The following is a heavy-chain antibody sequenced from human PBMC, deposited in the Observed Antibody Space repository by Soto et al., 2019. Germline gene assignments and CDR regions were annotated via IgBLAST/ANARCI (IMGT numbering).Heavy chain of an antibody. J-gene: IGHJ6*02. CDR2: IYHSGST. CDR3: ARDGDGRMTTNPYYYSGMDV. D-gene: IGHD4-4*01. V-gene: IGHV4-59*01. Sequence: QVQLQESGPGLVKPSETLSLTRIVSNDSISGYYWSWIRQPPGKGLEWIGYIYHSGSTNYNSSLKSRVTMSVDTSKNQFSLRLISVTAADTAVYYCARDGDGRMTTNPYYYSGMDVWGQGTTVTVSS. CDR1: NDSISGYY.